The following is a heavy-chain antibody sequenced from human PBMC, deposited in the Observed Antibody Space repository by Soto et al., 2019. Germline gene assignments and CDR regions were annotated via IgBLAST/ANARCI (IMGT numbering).Heavy chain of an antibody. CDR2: IRGFSPYT. Sequence: EVQLVESGGGLVKPGGSLRLSCVASGFTFRTYTMNWVRQAPGKGLEWVSVIRGFSPYTFYAESVKGRFTISRDNAKSSLYLQMNSPGVEDTAVYYCARDRGYDAHDYYYNAMDVWGEGTTVTVPS. CDR1: GFTFRTYT. CDR3: ARDRGYDAHDYYYNAMDV. J-gene: IGHJ6*04. V-gene: IGHV3-21*01. D-gene: IGHD2-15*01.